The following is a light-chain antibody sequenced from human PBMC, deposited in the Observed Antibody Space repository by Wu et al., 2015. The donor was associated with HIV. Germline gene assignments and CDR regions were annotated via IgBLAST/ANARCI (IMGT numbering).Light chain of an antibody. V-gene: IGKV3-15*01. J-gene: IGKJ2*03. CDR2: SAS. CDR1: QSIDSN. CDR3: HQYNNWPPYS. Sequence: EIVMTQSPATLSVSPGEGATLSCRASQSIDSNLAWYQQKPGQAPSLLIHSASIRATGIPARFSGSGSGTEFTLTVNSLQSEDVAVYYCHQYNNWPPYSFGQGTKVEIK.